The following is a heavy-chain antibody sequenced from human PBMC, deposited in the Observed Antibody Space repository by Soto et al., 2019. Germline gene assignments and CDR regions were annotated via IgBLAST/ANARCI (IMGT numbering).Heavy chain of an antibody. CDR2: IYYSGST. D-gene: IGHD2-15*01. CDR3: ARDVGYCSGGSCYPDTGARDAFDI. J-gene: IGHJ3*02. V-gene: IGHV4-31*03. CDR1: GGSISSGGYY. Sequence: QVQLQESGPGLVKPSQTLSLTCTVSGGSISSGGYYWSWIRQHPGKGLEWIGYIYYSGSTSYNPSVKRRVTISVDTSKNQFTLKLISVTAADTAVYYCARDVGYCSGGSCYPDTGARDAFDIWGQGTMVTVSS.